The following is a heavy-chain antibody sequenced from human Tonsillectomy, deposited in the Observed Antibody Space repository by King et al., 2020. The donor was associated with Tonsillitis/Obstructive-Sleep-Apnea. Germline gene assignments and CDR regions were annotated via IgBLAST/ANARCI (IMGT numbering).Heavy chain of an antibody. CDR1: GGSISSYY. CDR3: ARDRYYDFWSGYYTSDYYYMDV. V-gene: IGHV4-59*01. Sequence: QLQESGPGLVKPSETLSLTCTVSGGSISSYYWSWIRQPPGKGLEWMGYIYYSGSTNYNPSLKSRVTISVDTSKNQFSLKLSSVTAADTAVYYCARDRYYDFWSGYYTSDYYYMDVWGKGTTVTVSS. J-gene: IGHJ6*03. D-gene: IGHD3-3*01. CDR2: IYYSGST.